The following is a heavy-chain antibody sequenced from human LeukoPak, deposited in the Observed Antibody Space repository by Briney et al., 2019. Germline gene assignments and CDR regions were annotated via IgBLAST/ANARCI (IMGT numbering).Heavy chain of an antibody. CDR2: INWNGGST. D-gene: IGHD3-3*01. CDR3: VRGLGTSGLRAEY. J-gene: IGHJ4*02. V-gene: IGHV3-20*01. CDR1: GFNFDEYG. Sequence: GGSLRLSCAASGFNFDEYGMSCVRQAPGKGLEWVSGINWNGGSTGYADSVKGRFTISRDNAKNSLYLQTNSLRAEDTALYNCVRGLGTSGLRAEYWGQGTLVTVSS.